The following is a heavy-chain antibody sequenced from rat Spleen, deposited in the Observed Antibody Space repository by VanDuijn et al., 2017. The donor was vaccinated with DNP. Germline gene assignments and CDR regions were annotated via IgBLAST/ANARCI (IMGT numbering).Heavy chain of an antibody. V-gene: IGHV3-1*01. D-gene: IGHD1-4*01. CDR2: ISNSGST. CDR1: GYSITSNY. Sequence: VQLQESGPGLVKPSQSLSLTCSVTGYSITSNYWGWIRKFPGNRMEWIGHISNSGSTSYNPSLTSRISIGRDTSKSQFFLHLNSVTTEDTATYFCVRGTAGLTWFAYWGQGTLVTVSS. CDR3: VRGTAGLTWFAY. J-gene: IGHJ3*01.